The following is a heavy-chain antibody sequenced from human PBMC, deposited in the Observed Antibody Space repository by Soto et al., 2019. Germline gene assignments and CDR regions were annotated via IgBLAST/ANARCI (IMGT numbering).Heavy chain of an antibody. CDR1: GYTFTSYA. D-gene: IGHD3-22*01. Sequence: GXSVKVSCQASGYTFTSYAMHWVRQAPGQRLEWMGWINAGNGNTKYSQKFQGRVTITRDTSASTAYMELSSLRSEDTAVYYCARTTLLRGMDVWGQGTTVTVSS. V-gene: IGHV1-3*01. J-gene: IGHJ6*02. CDR3: ARTTLLRGMDV. CDR2: INAGNGNT.